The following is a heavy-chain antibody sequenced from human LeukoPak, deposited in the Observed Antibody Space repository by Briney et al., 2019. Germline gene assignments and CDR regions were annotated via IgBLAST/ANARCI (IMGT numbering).Heavy chain of an antibody. D-gene: IGHD3-9*01. J-gene: IGHJ4*02. Sequence: SSETLSLTCTVSGGSISNSFSYWGWIRQPPGKGLEWIGSLSYSGNSYYNPSLKSRVTISADTSKDHFSLKLTSVTAADTAVYFCARHPITDWYLDSWGQGTLVTVSS. CDR3: ARHPITDWYLDS. V-gene: IGHV4-39*01. CDR1: GGSISNSFSY. CDR2: LSYSGNS.